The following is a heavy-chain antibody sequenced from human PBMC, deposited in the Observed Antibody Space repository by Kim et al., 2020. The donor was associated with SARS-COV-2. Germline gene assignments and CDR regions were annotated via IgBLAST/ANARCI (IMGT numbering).Heavy chain of an antibody. D-gene: IGHD5-12*01. Sequence: TPPLQGRVTIAVDTSKNQLSLKLSSVTAAYTAVYYCARTLRGGYDLPFDYWGQGTLVTVSS. J-gene: IGHJ4*02. CDR3: ARTLRGGYDLPFDY. V-gene: IGHV4-4*09.